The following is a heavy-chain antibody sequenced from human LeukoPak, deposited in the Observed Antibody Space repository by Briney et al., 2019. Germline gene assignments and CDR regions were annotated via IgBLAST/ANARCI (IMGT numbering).Heavy chain of an antibody. D-gene: IGHD4-17*01. V-gene: IGHV4-4*02. J-gene: IGHJ5*02. CDR1: GGSISSSNW. CDR3: AGCPSAHFGDSAGWFDP. CDR2: IYHSGST. Sequence: PSETLSLTCAVSGGSISSSNWWSWVRQPPGKGLEWIGEIYHSGSTNYNPSLKSRVAISVDTSKNHFSLNLRSVTAADTAVYYCAGCPSAHFGDSAGWFDPWGQGTLVTVSS.